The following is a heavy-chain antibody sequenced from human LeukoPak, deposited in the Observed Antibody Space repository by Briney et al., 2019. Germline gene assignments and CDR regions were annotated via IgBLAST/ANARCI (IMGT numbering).Heavy chain of an antibody. CDR3: AKEGNYDFWSGFSYGMDI. J-gene: IGHJ6*02. CDR2: ISWNSGSI. D-gene: IGHD3-3*01. Sequence: GGSLRLSCAASGFTFDDYAMHWVRQAPGKGLEWVSGISWNSGSIGYADSVKGRFTISRDNAKNSLYLQMNSLRAEDTALYYCAKEGNYDFWSGFSYGMDIWGQGTTVSVSS. CDR1: GFTFDDYA. V-gene: IGHV3-9*01.